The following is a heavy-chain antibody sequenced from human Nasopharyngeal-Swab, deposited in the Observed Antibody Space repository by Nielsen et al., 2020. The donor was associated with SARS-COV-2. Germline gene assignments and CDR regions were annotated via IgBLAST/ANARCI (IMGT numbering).Heavy chain of an antibody. CDR1: GGSISSYY. V-gene: IGHV4-4*07. D-gene: IGHD1-26*01. J-gene: IGHJ4*02. CDR3: AGEGGRGGSYQIEY. CDR2: IYTSGST. Sequence: SETLSLTCTVSGGSISSYYWSWIRQPAGKGLEWIGRIYTSGSTNYNPSLKSRVTMSVDTSKNQFSLKLSSVTAADTAVYYWAGEGGRGGSYQIEYWGQGTLVTVSS.